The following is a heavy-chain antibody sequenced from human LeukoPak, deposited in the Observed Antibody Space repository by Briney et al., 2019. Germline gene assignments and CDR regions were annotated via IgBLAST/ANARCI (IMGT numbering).Heavy chain of an antibody. J-gene: IGHJ4*02. CDR3: ARDEGWTVERLLFDY. CDR2: IYYSGST. Sequence: PSETLSLTCTVSGGSISSSSYYWGWIRQPPGKGLGWIGSIYYSGSTYYNSSLKSRVTISVDTSKNQISLKLSSVTAADTAVYYCARDEGWTVERLLFDYWGQGTLVTVSS. D-gene: IGHD1-1*01. CDR1: GGSISSSSYY. V-gene: IGHV4-39*07.